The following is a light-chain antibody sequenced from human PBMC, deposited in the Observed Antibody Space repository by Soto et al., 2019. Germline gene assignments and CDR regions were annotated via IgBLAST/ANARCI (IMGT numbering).Light chain of an antibody. CDR3: SSYTSSSTLYV. CDR1: SSVVGGYNY. Sequence: QSVLTQPASVSGSPGQSITISCTGTSSVVGGYNYVSWYQQHPGKAPKLMIYDVSNRPSGVPNRFSGSKSGNTASLTISGLQAEDEADYYCSSYTSSSTLYVFGTGTKVTV. J-gene: IGLJ1*01. V-gene: IGLV2-14*01. CDR2: DVS.